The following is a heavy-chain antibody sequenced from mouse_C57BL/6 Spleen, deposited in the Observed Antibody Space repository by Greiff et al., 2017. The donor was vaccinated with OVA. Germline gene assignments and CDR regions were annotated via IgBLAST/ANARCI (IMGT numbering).Heavy chain of an antibody. CDR1: GYTFTDYY. J-gene: IGHJ2*01. CDR2: INPNNGGT. V-gene: IGHV1-26*01. Sequence: EVQLQQSGPELVKPGASVKISCKASGYTFTDYYMNWVKQSHGKSLEWIGDINPNNGGTSYNQKFKGKATLTVDKSSSTTYMQLSSLTSEDSAVYYGARRADCDDYGDYWGQGTTLTVSS. D-gene: IGHD2-13*01. CDR3: ARRADCDDYGDY.